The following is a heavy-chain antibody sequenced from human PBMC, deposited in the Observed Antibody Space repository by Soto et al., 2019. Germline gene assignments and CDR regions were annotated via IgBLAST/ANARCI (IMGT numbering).Heavy chain of an antibody. Sequence: GSLRLSCAASGFTFSSYAMHWVRQAPGKGLEWVAVISYDGSNKYYADSVKGRFTISRDNSKNTLYLQMNSLRAEDTAVYYCARDGPQIPIFGVVSPMGGADYWGQGTLVTVSS. D-gene: IGHD3-3*01. CDR3: ARDGPQIPIFGVVSPMGGADY. J-gene: IGHJ4*02. CDR1: GFTFSSYA. V-gene: IGHV3-30-3*01. CDR2: ISYDGSNK.